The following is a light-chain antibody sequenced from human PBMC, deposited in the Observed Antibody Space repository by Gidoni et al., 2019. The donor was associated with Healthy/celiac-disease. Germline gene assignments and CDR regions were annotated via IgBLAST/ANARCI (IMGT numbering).Light chain of an antibody. CDR2: DAS. CDR1: QSVSSY. J-gene: IGKJ3*01. CDR3: QQRSNWPRT. V-gene: IGKV3-11*01. Sequence: EIVLTKSQATLSLSPGERATLPCRASQSVSSYLAWYQQKPGQAPRLLIYDASNRATGIPARFSGSGSGTDFTLTISSLEPEDFAVYYCQQRSNWPRTFGPGTKVDIK.